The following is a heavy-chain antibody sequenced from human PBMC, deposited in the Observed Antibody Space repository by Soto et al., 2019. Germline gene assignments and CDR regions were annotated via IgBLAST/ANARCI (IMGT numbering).Heavy chain of an antibody. CDR1: GGSISSGDYY. CDR2: IYYSGST. CDR3: ARAGWKTISGYWPPDYFDY. V-gene: IGHV4-30-4*01. Sequence: SETLSLTCTVSGGSISSGDYYWGWIRQPPGKGLEWIGYIYYSGSTYYNPSLKNRVTISVDTSKNQFSLTLSSVTAADTAVYYCARAGWKTISGYWPPDYFDYWGQGTLVTVSS. D-gene: IGHD5-12*01. J-gene: IGHJ4*02.